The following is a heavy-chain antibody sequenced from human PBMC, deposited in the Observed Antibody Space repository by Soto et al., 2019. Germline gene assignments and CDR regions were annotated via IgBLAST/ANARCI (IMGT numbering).Heavy chain of an antibody. V-gene: IGHV3-23*01. CDR2: ISGSGGST. J-gene: IGHJ3*02. Sequence: GGSLRLSCAASGFTFSSYWMHWVRQAPGKGLVWVSAISGSGGSTYYADSVKGRFTISRDNSKNTLYLQMNSLRAEDTAVYYCAKDVYSSVDPNAFDIWGQGTMVTVSS. CDR1: GFTFSSYW. CDR3: AKDVYSSVDPNAFDI. D-gene: IGHD6-19*01.